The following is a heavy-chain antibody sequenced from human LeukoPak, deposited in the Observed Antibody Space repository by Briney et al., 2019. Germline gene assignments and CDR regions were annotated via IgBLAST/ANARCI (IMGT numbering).Heavy chain of an antibody. D-gene: IGHD2/OR15-2a*01. Sequence: GRSLRLSCAASGFTFSSYSMNWVRQAPGKGLEWVSSISSSSSYIYYADSVKGRFTISRYNAKNSLYLQMNSLRAEDTAVYYCARGTTSDAFDIWGQGTMVTVSS. CDR2: ISSSSSYI. V-gene: IGHV3-21*01. J-gene: IGHJ3*02. CDR1: GFTFSSYS. CDR3: ARGTTSDAFDI.